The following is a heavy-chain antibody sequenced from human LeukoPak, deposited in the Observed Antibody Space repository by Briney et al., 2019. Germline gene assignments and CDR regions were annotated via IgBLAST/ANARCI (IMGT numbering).Heavy chain of an antibody. Sequence: ASVKVSCKTSGYTFSDYYIHWIRQAPGQGLEWVRWIYPNSGDTDYAQKFQGRVTVTRDTSISTAYMELSRLRSDDTAVYYCARARYDILTGQYYYYMDVWGKGTTVTVSS. CDR3: ARARYDILTGQYYYYMDV. V-gene: IGHV1-2*02. J-gene: IGHJ6*03. D-gene: IGHD3-9*01. CDR2: IYPNSGDT. CDR1: GYTFSDYY.